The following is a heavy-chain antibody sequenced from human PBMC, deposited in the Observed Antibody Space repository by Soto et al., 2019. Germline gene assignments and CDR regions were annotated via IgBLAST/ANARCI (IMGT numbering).Heavy chain of an antibody. D-gene: IGHD3-22*01. CDR3: TTSDYYDSSGYYFYGDAFDI. V-gene: IGHV3-15*07. Sequence: PGGSLRLSCAASGFTFSNAWMNWVRQAPGKGLEWVGRIKSKTDGGTTDYAAPVKGRFTISRDDSKNTLYLQMNSLKTEDTAVYYCTTSDYYDSSGYYFYGDAFDIWGQGTMVTVSS. CDR2: IKSKTDGGTT. CDR1: GFTFSNAW. J-gene: IGHJ3*02.